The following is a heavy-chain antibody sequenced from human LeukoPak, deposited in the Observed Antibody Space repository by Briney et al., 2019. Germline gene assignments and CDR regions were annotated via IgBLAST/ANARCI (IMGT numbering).Heavy chain of an antibody. D-gene: IGHD3-10*01. V-gene: IGHV4-59*08. CDR2: ISYRGKT. CDR3: ARLAGDLLSNFDY. J-gene: IGHJ4*02. CDR1: GASINTYY. Sequence: ASESLSLTCTVSGASINTYYWSCIRHPPGKGLQYNAYISYRGKTNYNPSLQSRVTKSVDTSNNQFSLRLSSVTAADTAIYYCARLAGDLLSNFDYWGQGTLVTVSS.